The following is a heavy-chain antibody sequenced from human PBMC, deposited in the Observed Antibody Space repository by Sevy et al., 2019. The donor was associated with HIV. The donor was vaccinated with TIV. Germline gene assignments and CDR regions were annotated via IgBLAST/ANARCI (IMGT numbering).Heavy chain of an antibody. D-gene: IGHD3-22*01. CDR2: IKSKTDGGTT. Sequence: GESLKISCAASGFTFSNAWMSWVRQAPGKGLEWVGRIKSKTDGGTTDYAAPVKGRFTISRDDSKNTLYLQMNSLKTEDTAVYYCTTDDITMIVAPFAFDIWGQGTMVTVSS. J-gene: IGHJ3*02. V-gene: IGHV3-15*01. CDR3: TTDDITMIVAPFAFDI. CDR1: GFTFSNAW.